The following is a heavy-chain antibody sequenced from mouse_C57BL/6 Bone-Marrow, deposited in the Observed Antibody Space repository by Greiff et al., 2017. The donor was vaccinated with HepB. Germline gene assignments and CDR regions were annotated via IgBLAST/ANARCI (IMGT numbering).Heavy chain of an antibody. D-gene: IGHD2-2*01. J-gene: IGHJ2*01. CDR3: ARETIYGYYDDY. V-gene: IGHV5-17*01. CDR2: ISSGSSTI. CDR1: GFTFSDYG. Sequence: EVQLQQSGGGLVKPGGSLKLSCAASGFTFSDYGMHWVRQAPEKGLEWVAYISSGSSTIYYADTVKGRFTISRDNAKNTLFLQMTSLRSEDTAMYYCARETIYGYYDDYWGQGTTLTVSS.